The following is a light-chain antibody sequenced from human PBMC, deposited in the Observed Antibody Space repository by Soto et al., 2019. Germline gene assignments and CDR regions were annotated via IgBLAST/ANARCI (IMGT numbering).Light chain of an antibody. CDR1: QSISDF. Sequence: DIQVPQSPYSLSASVGDRVTITCRASQSISDFLNWYQQKPGRAPKALIYGASTLQSGVPSRFSGSGSGTDFILSINSLQPEDFAVYYCQQTYTIPTTFGQATRLEIK. CDR3: QQTYTIPTT. J-gene: IGKJ5*01. V-gene: IGKV1-39*01. CDR2: GAS.